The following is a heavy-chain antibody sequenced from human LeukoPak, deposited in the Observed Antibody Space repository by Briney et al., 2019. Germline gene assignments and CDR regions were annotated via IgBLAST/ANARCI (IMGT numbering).Heavy chain of an antibody. CDR2: IDRSGSTT. CDR1: GFTFSWFS. CDR3: ASFTVTTRKVQSTLVDY. V-gene: IGHV3-48*01. D-gene: IGHD4-17*01. J-gene: IGHJ4*02. Sequence: GGSLRLSCAAAGFTFSWFSMNWVRQPPGKGLEWVSYIDRSGSTTYYADSVRGRFTISRDNAKNSLYLQMNGLRAEDTAMYYCASFTVTTRKVQSTLVDYWGQGTLVTVSS.